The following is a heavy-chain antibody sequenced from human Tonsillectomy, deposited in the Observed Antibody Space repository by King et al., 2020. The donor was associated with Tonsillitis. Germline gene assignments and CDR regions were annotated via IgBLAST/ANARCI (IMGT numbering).Heavy chain of an antibody. CDR3: ARDDYGGDYYYGMDV. D-gene: IGHD4-23*01. Sequence: VQLVESGGGLVKPGGSLRLSCAASGFTFSNYYMSWIRQAPGKGLEWVSYISSSVGTIHYADFVKGRFTISRANAKNSLYLQMNSLRAEDTAVYYCARDDYGGDYYYGMDVWGQGTTVTVSS. CDR1: GFTFSNYY. J-gene: IGHJ6*02. CDR2: ISSSVGTI. V-gene: IGHV3-11*01.